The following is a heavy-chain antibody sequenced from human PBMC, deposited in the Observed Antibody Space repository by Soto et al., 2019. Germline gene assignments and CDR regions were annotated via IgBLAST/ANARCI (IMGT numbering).Heavy chain of an antibody. D-gene: IGHD6-13*01. V-gene: IGHV4-31*03. Sequence: PSETLSLTCTVSGGSISSGGYYWSCIRQHPGKGLEWIGYIYYSGSTYYNPSLKSRVIISVDTSNNQFSLKLSSVTAADTAVYYCARELRIAAAGENFAHSVQATLVTVSS. CDR3: ARELRIAAAGENFAH. J-gene: IGHJ4*02. CDR1: GGSISSGGYY. CDR2: IYYSGST.